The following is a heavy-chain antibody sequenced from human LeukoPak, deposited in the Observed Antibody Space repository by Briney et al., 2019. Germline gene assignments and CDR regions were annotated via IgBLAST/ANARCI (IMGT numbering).Heavy chain of an antibody. Sequence: GGSLRLSCAASGFTFNSYEMNWVRQAPGKGLEWVSVIYSGGSTYYADSVKGRFTISRDNSKNTLYLPMNSLRAEDTAVYYCARVERTMVRGVITYYFDYWGQGTLVTVSS. D-gene: IGHD3-10*01. V-gene: IGHV3-53*01. CDR3: ARVERTMVRGVITYYFDY. CDR1: GFTFNSYE. CDR2: IYSGGST. J-gene: IGHJ4*02.